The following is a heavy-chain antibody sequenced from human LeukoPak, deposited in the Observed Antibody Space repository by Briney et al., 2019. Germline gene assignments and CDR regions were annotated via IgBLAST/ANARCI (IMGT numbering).Heavy chain of an antibody. CDR3: ARESGSYLWRSWLNP. Sequence: PSETLSLTCTVSGGSISSYYWSWIRQPAGKGLEWVGRIYTSGSTNYNPSLKSRVSISVDTSKNQFSLKLSSVTAADTAVYYCARESGSYLWRSWLNPWGQGTLVTVSS. D-gene: IGHD3-16*01. V-gene: IGHV4-4*07. CDR1: GGSISSYY. J-gene: IGHJ5*02. CDR2: IYTSGST.